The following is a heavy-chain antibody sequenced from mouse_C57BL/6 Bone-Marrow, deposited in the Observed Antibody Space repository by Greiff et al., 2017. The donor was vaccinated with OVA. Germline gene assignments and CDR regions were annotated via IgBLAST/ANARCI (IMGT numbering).Heavy chain of an antibody. Sequence: VQLQQPGAELVRPGSSVKLSCKTSGYTFTSYWMHWVKQRPGQGLEWIGAIYPGNSDTSYNQKFKGKAKLTAVTSASTAYMELSSLTNEDSAVYYCTGLITTDYYAMDYWGQGTSVTVSS. CDR1: GYTFTSYW. CDR2: IYPGNSDT. D-gene: IGHD1-1*01. V-gene: IGHV1-5*01. J-gene: IGHJ4*01. CDR3: TGLITTDYYAMDY.